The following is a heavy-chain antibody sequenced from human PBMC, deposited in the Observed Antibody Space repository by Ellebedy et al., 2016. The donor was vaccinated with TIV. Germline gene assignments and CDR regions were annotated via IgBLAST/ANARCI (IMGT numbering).Heavy chain of an antibody. CDR3: ARAWGYGDYGVDV. CDR1: GGSISSYY. D-gene: IGHD4-17*01. CDR2: IYYSGST. Sequence: SETLSLXXTVSGGSISSYYWSWIRQPPGKGLEWIGYIYYSGSTNYNPSLKSRVTISVDTSKNQFSLKLSSVTAADTAVYYCARAWGYGDYGVDVWGQGTTVTVSS. J-gene: IGHJ6*02. V-gene: IGHV4-59*12.